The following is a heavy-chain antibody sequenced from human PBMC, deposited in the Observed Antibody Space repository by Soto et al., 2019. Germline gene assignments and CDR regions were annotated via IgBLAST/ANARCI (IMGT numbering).Heavy chain of an antibody. CDR2: INAGNGNT. CDR3: GRGRLCVDYGKF. V-gene: IGHV1-3*01. J-gene: IGHJ4*02. Sequence: ASVKVSCKASGYTFTSYAMHWVRQAPGQRLEWMGWINAGNGNTKYSQKFQGRVTITRDTSASTAYMELSSLRSEDTAVYYCGRGRLCVDYGKFWGQGTLVTVSS. CDR1: GYTFTSYA. D-gene: IGHD4-17*01.